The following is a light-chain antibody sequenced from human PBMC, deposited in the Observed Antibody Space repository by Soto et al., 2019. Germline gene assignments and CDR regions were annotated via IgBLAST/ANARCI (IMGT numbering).Light chain of an antibody. V-gene: IGKV1-39*01. Sequence: DIQMTQSPSSLSASLGDRVTITCRASQTISTYLKWYQQKPGKTPKRLIYGAHNLQSGVPSRFSGSGSGTDFTLTISSLQPEDSATYYCQQSFTLATFGGGTKVEI. CDR1: QTISTY. J-gene: IGKJ4*01. CDR2: GAH. CDR3: QQSFTLAT.